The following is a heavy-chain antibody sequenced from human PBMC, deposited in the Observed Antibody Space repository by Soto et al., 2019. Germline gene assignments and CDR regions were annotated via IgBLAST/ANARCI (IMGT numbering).Heavy chain of an antibody. CDR1: GGSMSPYY. Sequence: ETLSLTCSVFGGSMSPYYWSWIRQSPGKGLEWIANIYYRGNTNYNPSLESRVTISIDTSKNQFSLKLNSLTAADTAVYYCARHSKKTGDFDYYYGMDVWAQGITV. J-gene: IGHJ6*02. CDR3: ARHSKKTGDFDYYYGMDV. D-gene: IGHD7-27*01. CDR2: IYYRGNT. V-gene: IGHV4-59*08.